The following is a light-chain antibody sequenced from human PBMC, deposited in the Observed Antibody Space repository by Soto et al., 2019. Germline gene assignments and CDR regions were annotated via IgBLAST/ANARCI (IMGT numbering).Light chain of an antibody. CDR2: GAS. CDR1: RSVDIN. CDR3: QQYNNWPSWT. V-gene: IGKV3-15*01. J-gene: IGKJ1*01. Sequence: IVMTQSPATLSVSPGERATLSCRASRSVDINLAWYQQKPGQAPRLLIYGASTRATGIPARFSGSGSGTEFTLTISSLQSEDFAVYYCQQYNNWPSWTFGQGTKVDIK.